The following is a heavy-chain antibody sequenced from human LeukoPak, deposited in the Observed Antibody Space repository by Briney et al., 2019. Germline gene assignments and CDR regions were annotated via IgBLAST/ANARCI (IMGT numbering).Heavy chain of an antibody. CDR2: IYYSGST. Sequence: SQTLSLTCTVSGGSISSGDYYWSWIRQPPGKGLEWIGYIYYSGSTYYNPSLKSRVTISVDTSKNQFSLKLSSVTAADTAVYYRARGLYDSSGCDAFDIWGQGTMVTLSS. CDR3: ARGLYDSSGCDAFDI. CDR1: GGSISSGDYY. J-gene: IGHJ3*02. D-gene: IGHD3-22*01. V-gene: IGHV4-30-4*01.